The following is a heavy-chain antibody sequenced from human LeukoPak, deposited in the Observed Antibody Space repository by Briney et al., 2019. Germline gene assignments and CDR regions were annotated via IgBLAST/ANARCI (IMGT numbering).Heavy chain of an antibody. V-gene: IGHV3-23*01. D-gene: IGHD3-10*01. Sequence: GGSLRLSCAASGLTLSSYAMNWVRQASGKGLEWVSGINENGRKTYYADSVKGRFSISRDNSKNTLYLQMSDLRAEDTAVYFCAKITMARTPNYWGQGTLVTVSS. CDR3: AKITMARTPNY. CDR2: INENGRKT. CDR1: GLTLSSYA. J-gene: IGHJ4*02.